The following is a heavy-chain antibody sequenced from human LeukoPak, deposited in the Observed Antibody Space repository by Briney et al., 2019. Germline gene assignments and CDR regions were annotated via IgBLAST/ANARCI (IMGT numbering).Heavy chain of an antibody. D-gene: IGHD6-6*01. J-gene: IGHJ4*02. Sequence: GGSLRLSCAASGFTYSSYWMSWVRPAPGKGLEGVANIKQDGSEKYYVDSVKGRFTISRDNAKNSLYLQMNSLRAEDTAVYYCARVRGSSYFDYWGQGTLVTVSS. CDR3: ARVRGSSYFDY. CDR1: GFTYSSYW. CDR2: IKQDGSEK. V-gene: IGHV3-7*01.